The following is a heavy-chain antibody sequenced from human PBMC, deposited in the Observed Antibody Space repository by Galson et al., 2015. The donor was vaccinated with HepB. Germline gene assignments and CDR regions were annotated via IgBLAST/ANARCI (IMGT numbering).Heavy chain of an antibody. CDR1: GFSISGYS. CDR3: ARERVRGWLQKSLGNLDP. J-gene: IGHJ5*02. Sequence: SLRLSCAASGFSISGYSMNWVRQAPGKGLEWLSYISGHRNTIYYTDAVKGRFTISRDNAKNSLFLQMNSLRVEDTAVYYCARERVRGWLQKSLGNLDPWGQGTLVTVSS. V-gene: IGHV3-48*04. D-gene: IGHD5-24*01. CDR2: ISGHRNTI.